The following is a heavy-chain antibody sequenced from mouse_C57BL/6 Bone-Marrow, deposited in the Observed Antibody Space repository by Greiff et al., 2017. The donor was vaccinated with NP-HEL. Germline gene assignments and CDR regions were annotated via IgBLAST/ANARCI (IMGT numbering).Heavy chain of an antibody. J-gene: IGHJ4*01. CDR2: IWRGGST. CDR1: GFSLTSYG. CDR3: AKNAYYGSSPYAMDY. Sequence: VQLQQSGPGLVQPSQSLSITCTVSGFSLTSYGVHWVRQSPGKGLEWLGVIWRGGSTDYNAAFMSRLSITKDNSKSQVFFKMNSLQADDTAIYYCAKNAYYGSSPYAMDYWGQGTSVTVSS. D-gene: IGHD1-1*01. V-gene: IGHV2-5*01.